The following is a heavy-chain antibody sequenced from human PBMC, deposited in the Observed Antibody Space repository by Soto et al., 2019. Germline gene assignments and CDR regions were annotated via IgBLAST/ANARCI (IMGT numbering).Heavy chain of an antibody. D-gene: IGHD1-1*01. CDR3: ANGLGPTNCIDY. CDR1: GGSISSSSYW. V-gene: IGHV4-39*01. CDR2: AYSSGST. J-gene: IGHJ4*02. Sequence: SEPLSLTCTVSGGSISSSSYWWGWIRQSPAMGLDWIGSAYSSGSTYYSPSLKSRVTISLDTSKNQFSLNLSSVTAADTAVYYCANGLGPTNCIDYWGRGTLVTVSS.